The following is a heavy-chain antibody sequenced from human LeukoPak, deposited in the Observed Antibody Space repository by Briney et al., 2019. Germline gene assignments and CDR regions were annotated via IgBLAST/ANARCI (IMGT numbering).Heavy chain of an antibody. CDR3: AKRSTDLGYCSGGSCYEFSN. Sequence: GGSLRLSCAAFGFTFNTYVMSWVRQAPGKGLEWVSAISSSGGSTYYADSVKGRFTISRDNSKNTLYFQMNSLRAEDTAVYYCAKRSTDLGYCSGGSCYEFSNWGQGTLVTVSS. V-gene: IGHV3-23*01. CDR1: GFTFNTYV. CDR2: ISSSGGST. D-gene: IGHD2-15*01. J-gene: IGHJ4*02.